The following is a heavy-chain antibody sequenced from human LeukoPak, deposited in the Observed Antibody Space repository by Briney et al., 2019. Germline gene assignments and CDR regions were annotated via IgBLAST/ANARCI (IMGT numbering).Heavy chain of an antibody. V-gene: IGHV1-69*13. D-gene: IGHD1-26*01. J-gene: IGHJ4*02. CDR2: IIPIFGTA. CDR1: GGTFSSYA. Sequence: SVKVSCKASGGTFSSYAISWVRQAPGQGLEWMGGIIPIFGTANYAQKFQGRVTITADESTSTAYMELSSLRSEGTAVYYCAVHLLYSRGGATNYWGQGTLVTVSS. CDR3: AVHLLYSRGGATNY.